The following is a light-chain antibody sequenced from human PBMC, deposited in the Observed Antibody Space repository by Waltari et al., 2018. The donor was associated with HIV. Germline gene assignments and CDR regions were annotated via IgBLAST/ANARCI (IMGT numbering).Light chain of an antibody. CDR3: SSYAGSNNWVV. J-gene: IGLJ2*01. CDR1: SSAGGGYKY. V-gene: IGLV2-8*01. Sequence: QSALTQPPSASGSPGQPVTISRTGTSSAGGGYKYVSRYQQYPGKAPKLMIDDVSKRPSGVPDRFSGSKSGNTAALTVSGLQAEDEADYYCSSYAGSNNWVVFGGGTKLTVL. CDR2: DVS.